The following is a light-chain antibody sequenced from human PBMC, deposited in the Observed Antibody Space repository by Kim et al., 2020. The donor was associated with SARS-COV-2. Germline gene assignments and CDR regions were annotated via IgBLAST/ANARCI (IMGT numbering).Light chain of an antibody. CDR3: AAWDDSPDGYVV. CDR2: TNK. CDR1: TSNIETNT. J-gene: IGLJ2*01. V-gene: IGLV1-44*01. Sequence: QRVSISCSGSTSNIETNTVNWYQPLPGAAPKLLIPTNKHRPSGVPDRFSGSRFGTSASLTISGLQSEDEADYFCAAWDDSPDGYVVFGGGTQLTVL.